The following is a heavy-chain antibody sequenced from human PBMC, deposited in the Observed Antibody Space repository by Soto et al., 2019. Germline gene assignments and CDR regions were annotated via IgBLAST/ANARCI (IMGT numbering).Heavy chain of an antibody. CDR3: ARVGSSSSRGYYYYYGMDV. V-gene: IGHV1-2*02. J-gene: IGHJ6*02. CDR1: GYTFTGYY. D-gene: IGHD6-6*01. Sequence: GASVKVSCKASGYTFTGYYMHWVRQAPGQGLEWMGWINPNSGGTNYAQKFQGRVTMTRDTSISTAYMELSRLRSDDTAVYYCARVGSSSSRGYYYYYGMDVWGQGTTVTVSS. CDR2: INPNSGGT.